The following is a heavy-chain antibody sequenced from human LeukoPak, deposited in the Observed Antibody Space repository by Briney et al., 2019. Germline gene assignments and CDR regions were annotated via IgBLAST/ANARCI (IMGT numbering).Heavy chain of an antibody. V-gene: IGHV3-53*01. J-gene: IGHJ4*02. D-gene: IGHD3-10*01. CDR1: GFTVSSNY. Sequence: PGGSLRLSCAASGFTVSSNYMSWVRQAPGKGLEWVSVIYSGGRTYYADSVKGRFTISRGNSKNTLYVQMNSLRAEDTAVYYCAKGHYYGSGSLDYWGQGTLVTVSS. CDR3: AKGHYYGSGSLDY. CDR2: IYSGGRT.